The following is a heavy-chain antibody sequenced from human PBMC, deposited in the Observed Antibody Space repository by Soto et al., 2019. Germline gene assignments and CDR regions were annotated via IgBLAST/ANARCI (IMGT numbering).Heavy chain of an antibody. CDR1: GFSLSTSGVG. D-gene: IGHD5-12*01. CDR3: AHRRGSGYLYYFDY. V-gene: IGHV2-5*02. J-gene: IGHJ4*02. Sequence: QITLKESGPTLVKPTQTLTLTCTFSGFSLSTSGVGVGWIRQPPGKALEWLALIYWDDDKRYSPSLKSRRTITKDTSKNHVVLTMTNMDPVDTATYYCAHRRGSGYLYYFDYWGQGTLVTVSS. CDR2: IYWDDDK.